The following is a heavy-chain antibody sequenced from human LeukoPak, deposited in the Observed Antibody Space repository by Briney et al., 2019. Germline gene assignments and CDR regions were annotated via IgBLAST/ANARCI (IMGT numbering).Heavy chain of an antibody. CDR2: IYYRGSH. V-gene: IGHV4-31*03. J-gene: IGHJ3*02. CDR3: ARGYDSSGYNAFDI. D-gene: IGHD3-22*01. CDR1: GGSISSGGYY. Sequence: SETLSLTCTVSGGSISSGGYYWSWIRQHPGKGLEWIGYIYYRGSHYYNPSLKSRVTISVDTSKNQFSLKLSSVTAADTAVYYCARGYDSSGYNAFDIWGQGTMVTVSS.